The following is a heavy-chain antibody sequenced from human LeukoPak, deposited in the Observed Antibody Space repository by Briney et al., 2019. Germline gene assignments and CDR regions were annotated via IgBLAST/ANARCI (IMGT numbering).Heavy chain of an antibody. J-gene: IGHJ4*02. D-gene: IGHD5-18*01. Sequence: SVKVSCKASGGTFSSYAISWVRQAPGQGLEWMGGIIPIFGTANYAQKFQGRVTITTDESTSTAYMELSSLRSEDTAVYYCAGVRGYSYGYFGYFDYWGQGTLVTVSS. CDR2: IIPIFGTA. V-gene: IGHV1-69*05. CDR3: AGVRGYSYGYFGYFDY. CDR1: GGTFSSYA.